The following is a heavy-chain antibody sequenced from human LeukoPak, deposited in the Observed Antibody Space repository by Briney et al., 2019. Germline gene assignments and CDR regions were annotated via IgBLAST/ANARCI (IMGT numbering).Heavy chain of an antibody. CDR1: GGSISSYY. V-gene: IGHV4-59*01. J-gene: IGHJ4*02. Sequence: SETLTLTCTVSGGSISSYYWSWIRQPPGKGLEWIGYMYYSGSTNYNPSLKSRVTISVDTSKNQFSLKLSSVTAADTAVYYCASLYSGSYDTGSFDYFNYWGQGTLVSVSS. CDR2: MYYSGST. CDR3: ASLYSGSYDTGSFDYFNY. D-gene: IGHD1-26*01.